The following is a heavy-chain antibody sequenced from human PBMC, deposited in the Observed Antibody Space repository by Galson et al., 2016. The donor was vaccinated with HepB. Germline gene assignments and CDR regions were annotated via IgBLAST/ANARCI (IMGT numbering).Heavy chain of an antibody. CDR3: ATWVGGPGQRTLGNWLDP. V-gene: IGHV1-69*13. Sequence: SVKVSCKASGNIFRTYALTWVRQTPGQGLEWIGGIFPKFGTAKYAQNFQGRVMFNADESKSTVYMDLSGLKSDDTAVYYCATWVGGPGQRTLGNWLDPWGPGTLVIVTS. J-gene: IGHJ5*02. CDR2: IFPKFGTA. CDR1: GNIFRTYA. D-gene: IGHD3-16*01.